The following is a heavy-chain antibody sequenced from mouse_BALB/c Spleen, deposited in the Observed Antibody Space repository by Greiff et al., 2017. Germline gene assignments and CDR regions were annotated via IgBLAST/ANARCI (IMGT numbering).Heavy chain of an antibody. CDR1: GFTFSSYA. CDR3: ARDEGAYAMDY. J-gene: IGHJ4*01. CDR2: ISSGGSYT. V-gene: IGHV5-9-3*01. Sequence: EVQRVESGGGLVKPGGSLKLSCAASGFTFSSYAMSWVRQTPEKRLEWVATISSGGSYTYYPDSVKGRFTISRDNAKNTLYLQMSSLRSEDTAMYYCARDEGAYAMDYWGQGTSVTVSS.